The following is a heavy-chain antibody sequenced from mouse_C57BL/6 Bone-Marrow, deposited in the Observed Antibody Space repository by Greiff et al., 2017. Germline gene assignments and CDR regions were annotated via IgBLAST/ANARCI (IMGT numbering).Heavy chain of an antibody. CDR3: ARQGYYSYAMDY. CDR2: ISNLAYSI. V-gene: IGHV5-15*01. D-gene: IGHD2-3*01. Sequence: EVKVVESGGGLVQPGGSLKLSCAASGFTFSDYGMAWVRQAPRKGPEWVAFISNLAYSIYYADTVTGRFTISRENAKNTLYLAMSSLRSEDTAMYYCARQGYYSYAMDYWGQGTSVTVSS. J-gene: IGHJ4*01. CDR1: GFTFSDYG.